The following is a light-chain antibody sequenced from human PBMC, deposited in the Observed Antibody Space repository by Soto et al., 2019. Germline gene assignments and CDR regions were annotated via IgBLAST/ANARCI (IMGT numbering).Light chain of an antibody. V-gene: IGLV2-14*01. Sequence: QSALTQPASVSGSPGQSITISCTGTSSDIGGHNDVSWYQQHPGKAPKLLIYGVSNRPSGVSNRFSASKSGNTASLTISGLQAEDETDYYCCSYTSSSTYVFGTGTKLTVL. CDR3: CSYTSSSTYV. CDR1: SSDIGGHND. CDR2: GVS. J-gene: IGLJ1*01.